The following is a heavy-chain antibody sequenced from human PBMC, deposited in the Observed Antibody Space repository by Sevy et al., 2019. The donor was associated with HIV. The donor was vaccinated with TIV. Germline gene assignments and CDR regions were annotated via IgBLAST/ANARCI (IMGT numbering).Heavy chain of an antibody. V-gene: IGHV3-30*04. D-gene: IGHD2-21*02. Sequence: GGSLRLSCAASGFTFSSYAMHWVRQAPGKGLEWVAVISYDGSNKYYADSVKGRFTISRDNSKNTLYLQMNSLMAGDTAVYYCLRDGSMGYCGGDCFHWFDPWGQGTLVTVSS. CDR3: LRDGSMGYCGGDCFHWFDP. CDR1: GFTFSSYA. J-gene: IGHJ5*02. CDR2: ISYDGSNK.